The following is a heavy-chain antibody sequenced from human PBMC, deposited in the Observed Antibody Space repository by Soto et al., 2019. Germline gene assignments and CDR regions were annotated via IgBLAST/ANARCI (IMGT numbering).Heavy chain of an antibody. J-gene: IGHJ4*02. V-gene: IGHV4-4*02. CDR3: ARSPRRVGGKWYLDY. CDR1: GDSFSSSNW. CDR2: ILHTGHT. D-gene: IGHD2-15*01. Sequence: QVQLQESRPGLVKPSGTLSLTCGVSGDSFSSSNWWTWVRQPPGKGLEWIGDILHTGHTDYSPSLRSRVTISIDTSKKEFSLNLTSVTATDTAVYYCARSPRRVGGKWYLDYWGQGALVTVSS.